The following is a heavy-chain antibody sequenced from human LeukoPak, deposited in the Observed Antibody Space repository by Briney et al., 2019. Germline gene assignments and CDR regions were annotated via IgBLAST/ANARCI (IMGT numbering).Heavy chain of an antibody. J-gene: IGHJ6*03. CDR2: IIPIFGTA. CDR3: ARGLTGSRGWWDYYYMDV. Sequence: SVKVSCKASGGTFSSYAISWVRQAPGQRLQWMGGIIPIFGTANYAQKLQGTVTITADESTSTAYMELSSLRSEGTAVYYCARGLTGSRGWWDYYYMDVWGKGTTVTVSS. CDR1: GGTFSSYA. V-gene: IGHV1-69*13. D-gene: IGHD6-19*01.